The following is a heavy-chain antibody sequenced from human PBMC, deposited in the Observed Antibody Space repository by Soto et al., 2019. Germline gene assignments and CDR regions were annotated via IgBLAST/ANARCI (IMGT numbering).Heavy chain of an antibody. J-gene: IGHJ6*02. D-gene: IGHD5-18*01. CDR3: ARWQGMSSRIQLWLRTAHCTDV. CDR1: GGTFSSYA. V-gene: IGHV1-69*13. CDR2: IIPIFGTA. Sequence: ASVKVSCKASGGTFSSYAISWVRQAPGQGLEWMGGIIPIFGTANYAQKFQGRVTITADESTSTAYMELSSLRSEDTAVYYCARWQGMSSRIQLWLRTAHCTDVCCPGTTVTGS.